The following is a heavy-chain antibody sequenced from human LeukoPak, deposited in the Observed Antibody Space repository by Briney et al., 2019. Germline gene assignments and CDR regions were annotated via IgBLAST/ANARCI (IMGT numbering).Heavy chain of an antibody. CDR1: GFTVSSNY. CDR2: IYSGGST. V-gene: IGHV3-53*01. J-gene: IGHJ6*03. Sequence: GVSLRLSCAASGFTVSSNYMSWVRQAPGKGLEWVSVIYSGGSTYYADSVKGRFTISRDNSKNTLYLQMNSLRAEDTAVYYCARHGILYYYYMDVWGKGTTVTVSS. CDR3: ARHGILYYYYMDV. D-gene: IGHD1-1*01.